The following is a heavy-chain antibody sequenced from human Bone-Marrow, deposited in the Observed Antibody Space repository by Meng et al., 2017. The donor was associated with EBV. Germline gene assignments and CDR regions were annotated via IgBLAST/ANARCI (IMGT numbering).Heavy chain of an antibody. CDR3: ATDPGDYSAPFDY. V-gene: IGHV3-21*01. CDR2: ISSSSSYI. Sequence: EVWLVGSGGGLGKPGGFLRLSCAASGFTFSSYSMNWVRQAPGKGLEWVSSISSSSSYIYYADSVKGRFTISRDNAKNSLYLQMNSLRAEDTAVYYCATDPGDYSAPFDYWGQGTLVTVSS. D-gene: IGHD3-10*01. CDR1: GFTFSSYS. J-gene: IGHJ4*02.